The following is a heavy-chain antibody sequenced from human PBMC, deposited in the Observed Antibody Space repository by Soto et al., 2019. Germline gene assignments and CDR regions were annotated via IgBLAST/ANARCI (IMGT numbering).Heavy chain of an antibody. CDR2: ISYDGSNK. Sequence: QVQLVESGGGVVQPGRSLRLSCAASGFTFSSYAMHWVRQAPGKGLEWVAVISYDGSNKYYADSVKGRFTISRDNSKNTLYLQMNSLRAEDTAVYYCARDRNWDYGFSNYYYGMDVWGQGTTVTVSS. J-gene: IGHJ6*02. CDR3: ARDRNWDYGFSNYYYGMDV. CDR1: GFTFSSYA. D-gene: IGHD1-7*01. V-gene: IGHV3-30-3*01.